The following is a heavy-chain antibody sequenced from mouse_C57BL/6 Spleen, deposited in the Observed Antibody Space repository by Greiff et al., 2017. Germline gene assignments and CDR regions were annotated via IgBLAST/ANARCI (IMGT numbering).Heavy chain of an antibody. CDR1: GYTFTSYW. CDR3: ARGLGWYFDV. Sequence: QVQLKQPGAELVMPGASVKLSCKASGYTFTSYWMHWVKQRPGQGLEWLGEIDPSASYTNYNQKFKGKSTLTVDKSSSTAYMQLSSLTSEDSAVYYCARGLGWYFDVWGTGTTVTVSS. CDR2: IDPSASYT. V-gene: IGHV1-69*01. J-gene: IGHJ1*03. D-gene: IGHD2-4*01.